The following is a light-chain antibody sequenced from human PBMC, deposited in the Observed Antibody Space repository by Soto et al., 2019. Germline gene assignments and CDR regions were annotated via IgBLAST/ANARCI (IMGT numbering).Light chain of an antibody. CDR1: QSVSSN. J-gene: IGKJ2*01. V-gene: IGKV3-15*01. CDR3: YQHNNWLRT. Sequence: EIVMTQSPGTLSVSPGERATLSCRASQSVSSNLAWYQQKPGQHPRRLIYGASSRATGIPDRLSGSGSGAAVILLISSLLADDVAVYYCYQHNNWLRTFGQGTKVEIK. CDR2: GAS.